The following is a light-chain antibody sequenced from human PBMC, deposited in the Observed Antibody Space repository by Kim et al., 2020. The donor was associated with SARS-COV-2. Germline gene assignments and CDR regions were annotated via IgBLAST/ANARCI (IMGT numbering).Light chain of an antibody. CDR3: QSYDSSLSCFV. CDR2: GDI. V-gene: IGLV1-40*01. CDR1: HSNIGAGYD. J-gene: IGLJ1*01. Sequence: QSVLTQPPSVSGAPGQRVTVSCIGTHSNIGAGYDVHWYQKFPGMAPKLLIYGDINRPSGVPDRFSGSKTGSSASLVITGLQPEDEADYYCQSYDSSLSCFVFGSGTKVTVL.